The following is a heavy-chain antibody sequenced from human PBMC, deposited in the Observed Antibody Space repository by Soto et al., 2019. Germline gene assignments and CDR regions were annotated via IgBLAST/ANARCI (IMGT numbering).Heavy chain of an antibody. Sequence: ASVKVSCKASGYTLTGDYMHWVRQAPGQGLEWMGWINPNSGGTNYAQKFQGRVTMTRDTSISTAYMELSRLRSDDTAVYYCARDIETYYDFWSGYLNYYYGMDVWG. CDR3: ARDIETYYDFWSGYLNYYYGMDV. CDR2: INPNSGGT. V-gene: IGHV1-2*02. D-gene: IGHD3-3*01. CDR1: GYTLTGDY. J-gene: IGHJ6*02.